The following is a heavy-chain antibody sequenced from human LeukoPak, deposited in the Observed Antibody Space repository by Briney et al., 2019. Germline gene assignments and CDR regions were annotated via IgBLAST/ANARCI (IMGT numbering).Heavy chain of an antibody. Sequence: ASVKVSCKASGYSFTNYAINWVRQAPGQGLEWMGRIGAGNGNTQYSPKFLDRVTITRDTSASTAYIEINTLGSEDTAVYFCARRGRSGSGWAHWGQGTLVTVSS. J-gene: IGHJ4*02. CDR2: IGAGNGNT. CDR1: GYSFTNYA. CDR3: ARRGRSGSGWAH. D-gene: IGHD3-10*01. V-gene: IGHV1-3*01.